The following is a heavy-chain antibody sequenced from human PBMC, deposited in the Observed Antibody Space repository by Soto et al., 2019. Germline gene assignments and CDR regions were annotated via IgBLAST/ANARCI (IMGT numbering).Heavy chain of an antibody. D-gene: IGHD7-27*01. V-gene: IGHV3-74*01. CDR2: ISDDGGST. CDR1: GFTFSNYW. Sequence: EVQLVESGGGLVQPGGSLRLSCAASGFTFSNYWMHWVRQAPGKGLVWVSRISDDGGSTTYADSVKGRFTISRDNAKYMLYLQMYSLRAEDTSVYYCVRAGANDFWGQGTLVTVSS. J-gene: IGHJ4*02. CDR3: VRAGANDF.